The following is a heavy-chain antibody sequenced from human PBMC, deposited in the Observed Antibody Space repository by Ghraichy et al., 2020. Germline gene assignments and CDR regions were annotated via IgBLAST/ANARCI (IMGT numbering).Heavy chain of an antibody. D-gene: IGHD2-2*01. CDR3: AGGYCSSTSCLGPDDY. CDR2: ISSSSSYI. V-gene: IGHV3-21*01. Sequence: GGSLRLSCAASGFTFSSYSMNWVRQAPGKGLEWVSSISSSSSYIYYADSVKGRFTISRDNAKNSLYLQMNSLRAEDTAVYYCAGGYCSSTSCLGPDDYWGQGTLVTVSS. CDR1: GFTFSSYS. J-gene: IGHJ4*02.